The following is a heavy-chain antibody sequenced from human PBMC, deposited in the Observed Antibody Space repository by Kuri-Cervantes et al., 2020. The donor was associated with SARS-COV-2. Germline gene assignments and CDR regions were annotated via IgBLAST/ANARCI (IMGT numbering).Heavy chain of an antibody. CDR3: TTDILDPRYSKRLDY. Sequence: GESLKISCTASGFTFGDYAMSWFRQAPGKGLEWVGFIRSKAYGGTTEYAASVKGRFTIPRDDSKNTLYLQMNSLKTEDTAVYYCTTDILDPRYSKRLDYWGQGTLVTVSS. D-gene: IGHD2-15*01. J-gene: IGHJ4*02. CDR1: GFTFGDYA. CDR2: IRSKAYGGTT. V-gene: IGHV3-49*03.